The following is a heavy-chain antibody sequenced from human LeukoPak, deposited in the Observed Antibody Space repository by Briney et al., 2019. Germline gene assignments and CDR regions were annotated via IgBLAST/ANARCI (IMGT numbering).Heavy chain of an antibody. V-gene: IGHV3-48*03. CDR3: AGYYYYYMDV. Sequence: GGSLRLSCAASGFTFSSYEMNWVRQAPGKGLEWVSYISSSGSTIYYADSVKGRFTISRDNAKNALYLQMNSLRAEDTAVYYCAGYYYYYMDVWGKGTTVTVSS. CDR1: GFTFSSYE. J-gene: IGHJ6*03. CDR2: ISSSGSTI.